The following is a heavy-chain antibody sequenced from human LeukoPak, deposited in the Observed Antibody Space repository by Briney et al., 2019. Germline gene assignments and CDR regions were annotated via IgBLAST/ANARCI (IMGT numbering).Heavy chain of an antibody. D-gene: IGHD3-10*01. CDR1: GYTFTSYD. Sequence: ASVKVSCKASGYTFTSYDINWVRQATGQGLEWMGWINPNSGGTNYAQKFQGRVTMTRDTSISTAYMELSRLRSDDTAVYYCARGFGNDYWGQGTLVTVSS. CDR3: ARGFGNDY. J-gene: IGHJ4*02. CDR2: INPNSGGT. V-gene: IGHV1-2*02.